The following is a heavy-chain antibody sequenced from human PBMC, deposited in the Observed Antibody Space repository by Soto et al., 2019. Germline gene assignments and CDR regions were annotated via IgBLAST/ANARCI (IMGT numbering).Heavy chain of an antibody. J-gene: IGHJ5*02. CDR1: GFTFSSYG. Sequence: SLRLSCAASGFTFSSYGMHWVRQAPGKGLEWVAVIWYDGSNKYYADSVKGRFTISRDNSKNTLYLQMNSLRAEDTAVYYCARDPRSSFWSGRKRQRDWFDPWGQGTLVTVSS. D-gene: IGHD3-3*01. CDR2: IWYDGSNK. V-gene: IGHV3-33*01. CDR3: ARDPRSSFWSGRKRQRDWFDP.